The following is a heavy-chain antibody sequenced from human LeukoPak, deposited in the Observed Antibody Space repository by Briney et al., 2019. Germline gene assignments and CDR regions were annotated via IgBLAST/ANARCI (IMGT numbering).Heavy chain of an antibody. Sequence: GGSLRLSCAASGFTFSSYAMHWVRQAPGKGLEWVAVISYDESNKYYADSVKGRFTISRDNSKNTLYLQMNSLRAEDTAVYYCARETAAAGNWGQGTLVTVSS. CDR2: ISYDESNK. CDR3: ARETAAAGN. J-gene: IGHJ4*02. V-gene: IGHV3-30-3*01. D-gene: IGHD6-13*01. CDR1: GFTFSSYA.